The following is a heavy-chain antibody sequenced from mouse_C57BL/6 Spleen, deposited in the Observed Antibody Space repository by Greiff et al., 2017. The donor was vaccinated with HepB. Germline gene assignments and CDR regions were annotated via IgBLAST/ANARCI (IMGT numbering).Heavy chain of an antibody. D-gene: IGHD1-1*01. CDR1: GYAFTNYL. CDR2: INPGSGGT. CDR3: ARHGSSYDFDY. J-gene: IGHJ2*01. Sequence: VQRVESGAELVRPGTSVKVSCKASGYAFTNYLIEWVKQRPGQGLEWIGVINPGSGGTNYNEKFKGKATLTADKSSSTAYMQISSLTSEDSAVYFCARHGSSYDFDYWGQGTTLTVSS. V-gene: IGHV1-54*01.